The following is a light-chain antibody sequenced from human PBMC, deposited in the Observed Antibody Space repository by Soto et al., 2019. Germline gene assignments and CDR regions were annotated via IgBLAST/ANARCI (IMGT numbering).Light chain of an antibody. J-gene: IGKJ4*01. V-gene: IGKV1-39*01. CDR1: QIISNY. CDR2: GAS. CDR3: QQCYITPLT. Sequence: DIRMTQSPSSLSASVGDRVTITCRASQIISNYLNWYQQKPGKAPKLLIYGASSLQGGVTSRFSGSGSGTDFTLTISSLQPEDFATYYCQQCYITPLTFGGGTKV.